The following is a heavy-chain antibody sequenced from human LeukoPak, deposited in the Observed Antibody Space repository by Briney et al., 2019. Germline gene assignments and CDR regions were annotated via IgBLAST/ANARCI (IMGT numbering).Heavy chain of an antibody. CDR2: IYYSGYT. D-gene: IGHD2-15*01. CDR1: GGSISSYY. J-gene: IGHJ6*03. Sequence: SETLSLTCTVSGGSISSYYWSWIRQPPGKGLEYIGYIYYSGYTNYNPSLKSRVTISVDTSKNQFSLKLSSVTAADTAVYYCARTLGGYYYYYMDVWGKGTTVTISS. CDR3: ARTLGGYYYYYMDV. V-gene: IGHV4-59*08.